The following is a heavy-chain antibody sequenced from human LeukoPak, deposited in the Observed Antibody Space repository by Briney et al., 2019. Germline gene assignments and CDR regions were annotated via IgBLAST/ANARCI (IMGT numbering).Heavy chain of an antibody. J-gene: IGHJ6*02. CDR2: ISSSSSTI. CDR3: ARVGPLWFGELFTPLPYYYYYGMDV. Sequence: GGSLRLSCVGSGFTVSDNYMNRVRQAPGKGLEWVSYISSSSSTIYYADSVKGRFTISRDNAKNSLYLQVNSLRDEDTAVYYCARVGPLWFGELFTPLPYYYYYGMDVWGQGTTVTVSS. D-gene: IGHD3-10*01. CDR1: GFTVSDNY. V-gene: IGHV3-48*02.